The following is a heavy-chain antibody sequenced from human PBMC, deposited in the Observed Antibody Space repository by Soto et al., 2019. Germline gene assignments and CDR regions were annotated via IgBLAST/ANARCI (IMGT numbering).Heavy chain of an antibody. Sequence: QVHLQESGPGLVKTSQTLSLTCTVSGGSISSGDYYWSWIRQHPGKGSVWIGYIYYSGSSYYNPSLKSRVTTSQDTSKTQFSLRLSAVTAADTAVYYCARGLGNWNYESGWYFALSGRGSLVTDS. CDR3: ARGLGNWNYESGWYFAL. J-gene: IGHJ2*01. V-gene: IGHV4-31*03. CDR2: IYYSGSS. D-gene: IGHD1-7*01. CDR1: GGSISSGDYY.